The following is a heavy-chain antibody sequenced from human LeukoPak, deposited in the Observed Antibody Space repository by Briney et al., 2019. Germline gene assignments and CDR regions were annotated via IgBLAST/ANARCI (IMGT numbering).Heavy chain of an antibody. D-gene: IGHD3-22*01. CDR2: IRGGGVAI. CDR3: AKDGFDYYDSSGYYYFNY. Sequence: GGSLRLSCAASGFTFSNHAMSWVRQSPGKGLQWVSAIRGGGVAIYYADSVKGRFTISRDNSKNTLYLQMNSLRVEDTAVYYCAKDGFDYYDSSGYYYFNYWGQGTLVTVSS. CDR1: GFTFSNHA. V-gene: IGHV3-23*01. J-gene: IGHJ4*02.